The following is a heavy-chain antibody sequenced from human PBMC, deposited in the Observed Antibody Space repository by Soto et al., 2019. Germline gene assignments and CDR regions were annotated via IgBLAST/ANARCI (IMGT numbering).Heavy chain of an antibody. V-gene: IGHV4-59*08. D-gene: IGHD3-22*01. Sequence: PSETLSLTCTVSGGSISSYYWSWIRQPPGKGLEWIGYIYYSGSTNYSPSLKSRVTISVDTSKNQFSLKLSSVTAADTAVYYCARASYDSSTYYLDYWGQGTLVTVSS. CDR1: GGSISSYY. CDR2: IYYSGST. J-gene: IGHJ4*02. CDR3: ARASYDSSTYYLDY.